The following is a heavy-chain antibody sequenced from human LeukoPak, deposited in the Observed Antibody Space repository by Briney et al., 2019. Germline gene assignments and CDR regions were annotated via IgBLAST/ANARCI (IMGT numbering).Heavy chain of an antibody. CDR2: IYYSGST. CDR1: GGSISSYY. J-gene: IGHJ4*02. CDR3: ARHDSSGYYFDY. D-gene: IGHD3-22*01. Sequence: PSETPSLTCTVSGGSISSYYWSWIRQPPGKGLEWIGYIYYSGSTNYNPSLKSRVTISVDTSKNQFSLKLSSVTAADTAVYYCARHDSSGYYFDYWGQGTLVTVSS. V-gene: IGHV4-59*08.